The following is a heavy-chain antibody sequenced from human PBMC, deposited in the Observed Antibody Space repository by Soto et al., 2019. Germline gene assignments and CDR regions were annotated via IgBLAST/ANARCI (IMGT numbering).Heavy chain of an antibody. Sequence: GGSLRLSCAAPGFTFSSYARHWVRQDPGKGLEWVAVISYDGSNKYYADSVKGRFTISRDKSKNTLYLQMNSLRAEDTAVYYCASSGWFGELSWFDPWGQGTLVTVSS. V-gene: IGHV3-30-3*01. CDR1: GFTFSSYA. CDR2: ISYDGSNK. CDR3: ASSGWFGELSWFDP. J-gene: IGHJ5*02. D-gene: IGHD3-10*01.